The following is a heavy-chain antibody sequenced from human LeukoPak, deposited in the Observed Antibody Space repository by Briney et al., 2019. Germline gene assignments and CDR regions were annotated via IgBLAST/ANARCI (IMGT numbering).Heavy chain of an antibody. D-gene: IGHD1-26*01. CDR3: ARDKVGASHFDY. CDR2: ISYDGSNK. CDR1: GFTFSSYA. Sequence: PGGSLRLSCAASGFTFSSYAMHWVRQAPGKGLEWVAVISYDGSNKYYADSVKGRFTISRDNSKNTLYLRMNSLRAEDTAVYYCARDKVGASHFDYWGQGTLVTVSS. V-gene: IGHV3-30*04. J-gene: IGHJ4*02.